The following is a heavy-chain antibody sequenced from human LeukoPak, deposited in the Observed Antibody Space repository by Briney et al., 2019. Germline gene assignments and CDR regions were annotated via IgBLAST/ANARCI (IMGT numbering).Heavy chain of an antibody. V-gene: IGHV3-21*04. CDR3: ARNLRLHTPRAFDI. D-gene: IGHD5-24*01. Sequence: PGGSLRLSCAASGFTFGSYSMNWVRQAPGKGLDWVSSISSSSSYIYYADSVKGRFTISRDNAKNSLYLQMNSLRAEDTAVYYCARNLRLHTPRAFDIWGQGTMVTVSS. CDR1: GFTFGSYS. J-gene: IGHJ3*02. CDR2: ISSSSSYI.